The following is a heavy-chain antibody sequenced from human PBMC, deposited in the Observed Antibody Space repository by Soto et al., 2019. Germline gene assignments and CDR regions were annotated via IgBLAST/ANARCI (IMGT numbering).Heavy chain of an antibody. CDR2: ISWNSGSI. J-gene: IGHJ4*02. D-gene: IGHD1-26*01. CDR1: GFTFDDYA. V-gene: IGHV3-9*01. CDR3: AKGSGSYYVNWFDY. Sequence: EVQLVESGGGLVQPGRSLRLSCAASGFTFDDYAMHWVRQAPGKGLEWVSGISWNSGSIGYADSVKGRFTISRDNAKNSLYLQMNSLRAEDTALYYCAKGSGSYYVNWFDYWGQGTLVTVSS.